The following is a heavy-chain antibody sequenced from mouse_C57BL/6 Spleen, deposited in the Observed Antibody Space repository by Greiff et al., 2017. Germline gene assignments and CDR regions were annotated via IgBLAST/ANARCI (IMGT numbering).Heavy chain of an antibody. V-gene: IGHV5-12*01. CDR2: ISNGGGST. CDR1: GFTFSDYY. CDR3: ARQYDYDDGYAMDD. D-gene: IGHD2-4*01. Sequence: EVMLVESGGGLVQPGGSLKLSCAASGFTFSDYYMYWVRQTPEKRLEWVAYISNGGGSTYYPDTVKGRFTISRDNAKNTLYLQMSRLKSEDTAMYYCARQYDYDDGYAMDDWGQGTSVTVSS. J-gene: IGHJ4*01.